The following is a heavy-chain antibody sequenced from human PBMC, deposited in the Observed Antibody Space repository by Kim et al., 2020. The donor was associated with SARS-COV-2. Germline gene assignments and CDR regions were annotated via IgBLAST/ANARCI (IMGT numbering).Heavy chain of an antibody. J-gene: IGHJ4*02. CDR1: GYSFTSYW. V-gene: IGHV5-10-1*01. CDR3: AALGFGEWGVDY. D-gene: IGHD3-10*01. Sequence: GESLKISCKGSGYSFTSYWISWVRQMPGKGLELLGRIYPSDSYTNYSPSFQGHVTISADKSISTAYLQWSSLKASDTAMYYCAALGFGEWGVDYWGQGTLVTVSS. CDR2: IYPSDSYT.